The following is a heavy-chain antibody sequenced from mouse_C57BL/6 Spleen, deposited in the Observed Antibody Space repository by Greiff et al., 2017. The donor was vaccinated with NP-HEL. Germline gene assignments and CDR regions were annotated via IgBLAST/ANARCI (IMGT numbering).Heavy chain of an antibody. V-gene: IGHV1-81*01. CDR1: GYTFTSYG. Sequence: VKLQQSGAELARPGASVKLSCKASGYTFTSYGISWVKQRTGQGLEWIGEIYPRSGNTYYNEKFKGKATLTADKSSSTAYMELRSLTSEDSAVYFCASGRQALFAYWGQGTLVTVSA. CDR3: ASGRQALFAY. J-gene: IGHJ3*01. CDR2: IYPRSGNT. D-gene: IGHD6-1*01.